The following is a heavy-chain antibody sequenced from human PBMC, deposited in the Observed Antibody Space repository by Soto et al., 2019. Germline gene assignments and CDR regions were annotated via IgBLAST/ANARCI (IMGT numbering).Heavy chain of an antibody. CDR2: INPNSGGT. D-gene: IGHD6-19*01. V-gene: IGHV1-2*02. CDR3: ARRSSGWSDY. Sequence: GASVKVSFKASGYTFSDYYMHWVRQAPGQGLEWMGWINPNSGGTNYAQKFHGRVTMTRDTSISTAYMELSSLTSDDTAMYYCARRSSGWSDYWGQGTLVTVSS. J-gene: IGHJ4*02. CDR1: GYTFSDYY.